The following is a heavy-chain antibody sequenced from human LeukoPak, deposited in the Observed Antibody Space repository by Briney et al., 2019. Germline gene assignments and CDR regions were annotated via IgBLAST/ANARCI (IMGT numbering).Heavy chain of an antibody. V-gene: IGHV4-34*01. Sequence: SETLSLTCAVYGGSFSGYYWSWIRQPPGKGLEWIGEINHSGSTNYSPSLKSQVTISVDTSKNQFSLKLSSVTAADTAVYYCARVTRGAYYFDYWGQGTLVTVSS. J-gene: IGHJ4*02. CDR1: GGSFSGYY. CDR2: INHSGST. CDR3: ARVTRGAYYFDY.